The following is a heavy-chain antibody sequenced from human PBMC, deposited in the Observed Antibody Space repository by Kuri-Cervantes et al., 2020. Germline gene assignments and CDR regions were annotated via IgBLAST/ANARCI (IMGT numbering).Heavy chain of an antibody. V-gene: IGHV4-38-2*02. J-gene: IGHJ4*02. CDR1: GYSITTGYY. D-gene: IGHD1-26*01. CDR3: ARPNLSGSYYPFDY. CDR2: IYHSGST. Sequence: SETLSLTCTLSGYSITTGYYWGWIRQAPGKGLEWIGSIYHSGSTYYNPSLKSRVTISVDTSKNQFSLKLSSVTAADTDVYYCARPNLSGSYYPFDYWGQGTLVTVSS.